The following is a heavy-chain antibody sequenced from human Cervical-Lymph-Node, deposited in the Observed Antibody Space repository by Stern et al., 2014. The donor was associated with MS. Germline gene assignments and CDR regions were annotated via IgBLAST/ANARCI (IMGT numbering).Heavy chain of an antibody. CDR3: ARSYYDLAY. V-gene: IGHV3-33*01. CDR1: GFTFSSYG. D-gene: IGHD3-22*01. J-gene: IGHJ4*02. Sequence: VQLVESGGDVVQPGRSLRLSCEASGFTFSSYGMHWVRQAPGQVLEWVAVIWYDGSNKYYADSVQGRITISRDNSKITLYLQMNSLRAEDTAVYYCARSYYDLAYWGQGTLVTVSS. CDR2: IWYDGSNK.